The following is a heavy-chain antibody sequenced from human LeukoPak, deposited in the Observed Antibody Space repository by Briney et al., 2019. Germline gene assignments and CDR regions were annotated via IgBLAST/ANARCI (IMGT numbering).Heavy chain of an antibody. V-gene: IGHV4-59*01. CDR3: ARGYFSCSSTSCSNYGMDV. J-gene: IGHJ6*02. D-gene: IGHD2-2*01. Sequence: SETLSLTCTVSGGSISSYYWSWIRQPPGKGLEWIGYIYYSGSTNYNPSLKSRVTISIDTSKNQFSLKLSSVTAADTAVYYCARGYFSCSSTSCSNYGMDVWGQGTTVTVSS. CDR1: GGSISSYY. CDR2: IYYSGST.